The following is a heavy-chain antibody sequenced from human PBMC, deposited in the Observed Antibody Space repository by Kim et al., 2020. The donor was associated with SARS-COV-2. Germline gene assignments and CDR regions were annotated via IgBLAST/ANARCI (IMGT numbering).Heavy chain of an antibody. D-gene: IGHD3-10*01. J-gene: IGHJ6*02. CDR3: VKGGETGVLLYYYYGMDV. CDR2: ISSNGGST. V-gene: IGHV3-64D*09. CDR1: GFTFSSYA. Sequence: GGSLRLSCSASGFTFSSYAMHWVRQAPGKGLEYVSAISSNGGSTYYADSVKGRFTISRDNSKNTLYLQMSSLRAEDTAVYYCVKGGETGVLLYYYYGMDVWGQGTTVTVSS.